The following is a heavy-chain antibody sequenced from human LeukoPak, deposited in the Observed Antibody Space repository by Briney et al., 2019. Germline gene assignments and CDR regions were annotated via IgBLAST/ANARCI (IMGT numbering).Heavy chain of an antibody. D-gene: IGHD2-8*01. CDR2: IIPIFGTT. J-gene: IGHJ3*01. V-gene: IGHV1-69*05. Sequence: ASVKVSCKSSGDSFGSYSFSCVRQAPGQGLEWMGVIIPIFGTTKYAQKFQGRVTISTDESTSTAYMEPSSLRSEDTAIYYCARDLYCTLGVCFSPGAFDLWGQGTMVTVSS. CDR3: ARDLYCTLGVCFSPGAFDL. CDR1: GDSFGSYS.